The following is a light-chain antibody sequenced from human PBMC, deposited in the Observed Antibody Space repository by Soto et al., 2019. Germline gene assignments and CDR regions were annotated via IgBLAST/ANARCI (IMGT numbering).Light chain of an antibody. CDR1: QSLVHSDGNTY. Sequence: DIVMTQTPLSSPVTLGQPASISFRSRQSLVHSDGNTYLSWLQQWPGQPPRLLIYKISNRFSGAPDRFSGSRAGTDFTMTISGVEAEDVVVYYFMQALGWHTFGQWTRLEIK. J-gene: IGKJ5*01. V-gene: IGKV2-24*01. CDR3: MQALGWHT. CDR2: KIS.